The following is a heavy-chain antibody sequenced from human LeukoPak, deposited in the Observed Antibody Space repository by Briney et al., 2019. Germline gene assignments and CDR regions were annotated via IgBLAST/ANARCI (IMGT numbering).Heavy chain of an antibody. D-gene: IGHD4-17*01. CDR1: GGSISTYY. V-gene: IGHV4-4*09. CDR3: ARLLLYGGDYVLDY. CDR2: IYTSGTT. J-gene: IGHJ4*02. Sequence: PSETLSLNCSVAGGSISTYYWSWIRQPPGQGLEWIGYIYTSGTTNYNPYLKSRVTISVDTSKNQFSLELRSVTAADTAVYYCARLLLYGGDYVLDYWGQGTLLTVSS.